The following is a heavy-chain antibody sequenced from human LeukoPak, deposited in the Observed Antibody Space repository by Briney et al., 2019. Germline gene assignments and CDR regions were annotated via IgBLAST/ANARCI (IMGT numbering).Heavy chain of an antibody. CDR2: IKPDGSEK. J-gene: IGHJ4*02. CDR3: ARENYFDY. CDR1: GFTFSRFW. Sequence: GGSLRLSCAASGFTFSRFWMGWVRQAPGKGLEWVANIKPDGSEKNYGDSVRGRFTISRDNARNSVHLQMNSLRAEDTAVYYCARENYFDYWGQGTLATVSS. V-gene: IGHV3-7*04.